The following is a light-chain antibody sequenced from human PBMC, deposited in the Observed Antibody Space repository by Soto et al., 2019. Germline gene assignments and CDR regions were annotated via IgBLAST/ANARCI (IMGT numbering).Light chain of an antibody. Sequence: QSVLTQPPSVSGAPGQRVTISCTGSSSNIGAGYDVHWYQRLPGTAPKVLIYNNNNRPSGVPDRFSGSESGTSASLAITGLQAEDEADYYCQSYDSSLSGSYVFGTGTELTVL. CDR2: NNN. J-gene: IGLJ1*01. CDR3: QSYDSSLSGSYV. CDR1: SSNIGAGYD. V-gene: IGLV1-40*01.